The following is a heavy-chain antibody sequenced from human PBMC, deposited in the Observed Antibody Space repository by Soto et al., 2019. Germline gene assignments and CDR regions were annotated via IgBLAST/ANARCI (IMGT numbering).Heavy chain of an antibody. CDR2: TSYDGNKK. J-gene: IGHJ5*01. V-gene: IGHV3-30*18. CDR1: GFPFRSYG. CDR3: ANEGQSRDGYTSPLDS. Sequence: QVQLVETGGGVVQPGGSLRLSCIASGFPFRSYGMHWVRQAPGKGLEWVAVTSYDGNKKYYIDSVKGRFSISRDNFMNPVYLQMNSLGVEDTALYYCANEGQSRDGYTSPLDSWGQGPLVIVSA. D-gene: IGHD5-12*01.